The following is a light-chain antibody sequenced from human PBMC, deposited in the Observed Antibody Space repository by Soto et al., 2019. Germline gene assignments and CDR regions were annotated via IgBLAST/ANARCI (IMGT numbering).Light chain of an antibody. CDR3: LLSYSDADVL. J-gene: IGLJ2*01. Sequence: QAVVTQEPSLTVSPGGTVTLTCGSSTGAVTSGHYPYWFQQKPGQAPRTLIYDTSNKHSWTPARFSGSLLGGKAILTLSGAQAEDEAEYYCLLSYSDADVLFGGGTKLTVL. CDR2: DTS. V-gene: IGLV7-46*01. CDR1: TGAVTSGHY.